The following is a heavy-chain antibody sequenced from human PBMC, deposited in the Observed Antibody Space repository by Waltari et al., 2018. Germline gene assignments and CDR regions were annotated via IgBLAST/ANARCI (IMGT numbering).Heavy chain of an antibody. Sequence: QLQLQESGPGLVKPSETLSLTCTVSGGSISSSSYYWGWIRQPPGKGLEWIGSIYYSGSTDYNPSLKSRVTISVDTSKNQCSLKLSSVTAADTAVYYCARGGGTVTPYMGYWGQGTLVTVSS. CDR1: GGSISSSSYY. CDR3: ARGGGTVTPYMGY. CDR2: IYYSGST. J-gene: IGHJ4*02. D-gene: IGHD4-17*01. V-gene: IGHV4-39*07.